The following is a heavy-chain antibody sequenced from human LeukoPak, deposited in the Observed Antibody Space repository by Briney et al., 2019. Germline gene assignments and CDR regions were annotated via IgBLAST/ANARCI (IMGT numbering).Heavy chain of an antibody. J-gene: IGHJ3*01. CDR2: ISSDGIT. D-gene: IGHD1-26*01. CDR1: GFAVSSHY. V-gene: IGHV3-66*02. Sequence: GGSLRLSCAASGFAVSSHYMSWVRQAPGKGLEWVSIISSDGITSYADSIKGRFTISRDNSRNTVYLQMSSLRPEDTAVYYCARSLGTTRLHGDAFDVWGQGTVVTVSS. CDR3: ARSLGTTRLHGDAFDV.